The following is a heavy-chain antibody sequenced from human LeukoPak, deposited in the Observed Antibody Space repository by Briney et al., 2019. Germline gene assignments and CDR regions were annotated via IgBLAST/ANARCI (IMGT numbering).Heavy chain of an antibody. CDR1: GFAFSDYY. V-gene: IGHV3-11*03. J-gene: IGHJ4*02. Sequence: GGSLRLSCAASGFAFSDYYMNWIRQAPGKGLEWLSYISTSSSYKNYADSMKGRFTISGDDSNNGVYLQMHSLRAEETALYYCASGPSYLKYFESWGPGNLVIVSS. CDR2: ISTSSSYK. CDR3: ASGPSYLKYFES. D-gene: IGHD3-9*01.